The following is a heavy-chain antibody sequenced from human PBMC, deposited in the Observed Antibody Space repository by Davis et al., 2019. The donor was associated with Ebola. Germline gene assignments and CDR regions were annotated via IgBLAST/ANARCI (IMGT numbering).Heavy chain of an antibody. D-gene: IGHD1-26*01. V-gene: IGHV5-51*01. Sequence: QVSCKGSGYSFISYCIGWVRQMPGKGLEWMGSIYPGDSDTRYSPSFQGHVTNSAEQSITTAYLQWSSLKASDTAMYYCARTLNIVGGTIEYWGQGTLVTVSS. CDR3: ARTLNIVGGTIEY. J-gene: IGHJ4*02. CDR2: IYPGDSDT. CDR1: GYSFISYC.